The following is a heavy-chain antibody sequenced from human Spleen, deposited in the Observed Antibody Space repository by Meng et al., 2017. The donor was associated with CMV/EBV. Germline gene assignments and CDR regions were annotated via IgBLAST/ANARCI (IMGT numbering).Heavy chain of an antibody. Sequence: GESLKISCTASGLIFSTFDMNWVRQVPGKGLEWISYISRGDSTVYYADSVRGRFTISRDNAKNSLYLQLNSLRAEDTAVYYCARGESTVSTWYFDLWGRGTQVTVSS. CDR3: ARGESTVSTWYFDL. CDR2: ISRGDSTV. V-gene: IGHV3-48*03. D-gene: IGHD5/OR15-5a*01. CDR1: GLIFSTFD. J-gene: IGHJ2*01.